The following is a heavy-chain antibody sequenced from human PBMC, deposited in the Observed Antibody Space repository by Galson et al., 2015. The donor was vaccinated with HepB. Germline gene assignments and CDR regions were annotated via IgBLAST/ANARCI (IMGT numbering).Heavy chain of an antibody. CDR3: ARERMAVPDRWENYYNHGLDV. CDR1: GGTFGSYG. V-gene: IGHV1-69*06. J-gene: IGHJ6*02. CDR2: IIPMYDTA. D-gene: IGHD6-19*01. Sequence: SVKVSCKASGGTFGSYGLSWVRQAPGQGLEWMGGIIPMYDTANSAQKFQGRLTITADKSTSTAYMELSSLRSEDTAVYYCARERMAVPDRWENYYNHGLDVWGQGTTVTVSS.